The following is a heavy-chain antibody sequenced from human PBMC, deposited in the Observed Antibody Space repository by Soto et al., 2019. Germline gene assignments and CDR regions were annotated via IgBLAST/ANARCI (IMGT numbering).Heavy chain of an antibody. CDR3: ARTSSAGLSYFFDC. V-gene: IGHV2-70*04. CDR1: GFSLSTSAMR. CDR2: IDWDDVK. J-gene: IGHJ4*02. D-gene: IGHD2-2*01. Sequence: SGPTLVNPTQTLTLTCTFSGFSLSTSAMRVTWIRQPPGKALEWLARIDWDDVKFYSTSLKSRLTISKDTSKNQVVLTMTNMDPVDTATYYWARTSSAGLSYFFDCWGQGTLVTVSS.